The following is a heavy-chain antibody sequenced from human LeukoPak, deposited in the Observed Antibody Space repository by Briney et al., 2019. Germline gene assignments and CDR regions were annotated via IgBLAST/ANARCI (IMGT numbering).Heavy chain of an antibody. V-gene: IGHV4-34*01. D-gene: IGHD3-10*01. CDR3: ATDRYYGSGSYYKFDY. CDR1: GASFSGYY. Sequence: SETLSLTCGVSGASFSGYYWSWIRQPPGKGLEWIGEINHSGGTNYNPSPKSRVTISVDTSKKQFSLNLRSVTAEDTAVYYCATDRYYGSGSYYKFDYWGQGTLVTVSS. J-gene: IGHJ4*02. CDR2: INHSGGT.